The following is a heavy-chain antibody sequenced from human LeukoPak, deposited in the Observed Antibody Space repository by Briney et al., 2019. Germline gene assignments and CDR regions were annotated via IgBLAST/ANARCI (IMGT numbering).Heavy chain of an antibody. D-gene: IGHD2-15*01. CDR3: ARVGYCSGGSCWVDFYYYYGMDV. CDR2: ISAYNGNT. J-gene: IGHJ6*02. V-gene: IGHV1-18*04. CDR1: GFTFSDHY. Sequence: ASVKVSCKTSGFTFSDHYMHWLRQAPGQGLEWMGWISAYNGNTNYAQKLQGRVTMTTDTSTSTAYMELRSLRSDDTAVYYCARVGYCSGGSCWVDFYYYYGMDVWGQGTTVTVSS.